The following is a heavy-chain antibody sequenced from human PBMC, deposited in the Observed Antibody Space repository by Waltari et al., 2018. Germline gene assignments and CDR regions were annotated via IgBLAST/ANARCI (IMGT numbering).Heavy chain of an antibody. CDR2: IYYTGST. CDR1: GGSANTYC. Sequence: QVQLQESGPGLVKPSETLSLTCTVTGGSANTYCWTLIRQPQGKGLKWIGYIYYTGSTNYNPSLKSRVTISVDTSKNQFSLNLTSVTAADTAVYYCARGSSSGWYGYFDYWGQGNLVTVSS. J-gene: IGHJ4*02. V-gene: IGHV4-59*02. D-gene: IGHD6-13*01. CDR3: ARGSSSGWYGYFDY.